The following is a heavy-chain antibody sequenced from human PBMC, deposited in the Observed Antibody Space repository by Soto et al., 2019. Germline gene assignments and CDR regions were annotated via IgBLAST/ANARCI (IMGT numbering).Heavy chain of an antibody. CDR1: GFTVSSNY. Sequence: EVQLVESGGGLVQPGGSLRLSCAASGFTVSSNYMTWVRQAPGKGLEWLSLIKSGGTTYYADSVKGRFAISRDTSENTLHLQMDSLRVEDTAVYYCARDDVLCDGGRCYGIPLYVWGKVTTVTVSS. J-gene: IGHJ6*04. D-gene: IGHD2-15*01. CDR3: ARDDVLCDGGRCYGIPLYV. CDR2: IKSGGTT. V-gene: IGHV3-66*01.